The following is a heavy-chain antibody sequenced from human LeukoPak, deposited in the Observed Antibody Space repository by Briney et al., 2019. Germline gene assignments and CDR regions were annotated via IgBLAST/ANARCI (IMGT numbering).Heavy chain of an antibody. V-gene: IGHV3-43*01. J-gene: IGHJ6*03. CDR3: AKDERGVARAGYYYYYMDV. D-gene: IGHD3-3*01. CDR2: ISWDGGST. CDR1: GFTFDDYT. Sequence: GGSLRLSCAASGFTFDDYTMHWVRQAPGKGLEWVSLISWDGGSTYYADSVKGRFTISRDNSKNSLYLQMNSLRTEDTALYYCAKDERGVARAGYYYYYMDVWGKGTTVTVSS.